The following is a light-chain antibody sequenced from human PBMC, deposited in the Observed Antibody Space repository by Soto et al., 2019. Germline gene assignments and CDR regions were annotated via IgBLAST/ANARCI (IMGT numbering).Light chain of an antibody. CDR3: QQSYNSPPWT. V-gene: IGKV1-39*01. CDR1: QSISRD. J-gene: IGKJ1*01. Sequence: DIQMTQSPSSLSASVGDRVTITCRASQSISRDLNWYQQKPGKAPKLLIYTASSLQSGVPSRSSGSGSGTDFTLTISSPQPEDFATYYCQQSYNSPPWTFGQGTKVDIK. CDR2: TAS.